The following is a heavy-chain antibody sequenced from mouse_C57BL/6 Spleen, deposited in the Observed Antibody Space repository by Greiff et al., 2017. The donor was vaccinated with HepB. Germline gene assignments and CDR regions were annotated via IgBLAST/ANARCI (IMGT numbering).Heavy chain of an antibody. CDR2: ISDGGSYT. CDR1: GFTFSSYA. J-gene: IGHJ4*01. Sequence: EVKVEESGGGLVKPGGSLKLSCAASGFTFSSYAMSWVRQTPEKRLEWVATISDGGSYTYYPDNVKGRFTISRDNAKNNLYLQMSHLKSEDTAMYYCARSTAYYAMDYWGQGTSVTVSS. CDR3: ARSTAYYAMDY. V-gene: IGHV5-4*03.